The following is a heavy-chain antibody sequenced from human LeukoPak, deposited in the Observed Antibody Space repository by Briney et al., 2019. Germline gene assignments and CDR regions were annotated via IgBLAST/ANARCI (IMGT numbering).Heavy chain of an antibody. Sequence: PSETLSLTCTVSGGSISSYYWSWIRQPPGKGLEWIGYIYYSGSTNYNPSLKSRVTISVDTSNNQFSLKLSSVTAADTAVYYCARAKLATVTTYRVYYYYGMDVWGQGTTVTVSS. CDR2: IYYSGST. CDR1: GGSISSYY. CDR3: ARAKLATVTTYRVYYYYGMDV. J-gene: IGHJ6*02. D-gene: IGHD4-11*01. V-gene: IGHV4-59*12.